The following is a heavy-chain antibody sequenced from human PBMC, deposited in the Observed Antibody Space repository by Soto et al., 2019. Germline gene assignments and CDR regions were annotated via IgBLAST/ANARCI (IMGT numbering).Heavy chain of an antibody. CDR1: GGSFSGYY. Sequence: LSLPFAVYGGSFSGYYWSWIRQPPGKGLEWIGEINHSGSTNYNPSLKSRVTISVDTSKNQFSLKLSSVTAADTAVYYCARATFPPSGYCSGGSCKLIGYYYGMDVWGQGTTVTVSS. CDR2: INHSGST. J-gene: IGHJ6*02. CDR3: ARATFPPSGYCSGGSCKLIGYYYGMDV. V-gene: IGHV4-34*01. D-gene: IGHD2-15*01.